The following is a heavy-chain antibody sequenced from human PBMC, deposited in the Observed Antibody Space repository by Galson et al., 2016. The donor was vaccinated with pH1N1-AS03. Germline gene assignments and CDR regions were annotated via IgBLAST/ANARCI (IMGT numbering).Heavy chain of an antibody. CDR3: ARVGKYFDFWSGYSDFDY. J-gene: IGHJ4*02. D-gene: IGHD3-3*01. CDR2: IYHSGST. CDR1: GYSIGSGYY. Sequence: ETLSLTCAVSGYSIGSGYYWGWIRQPPGKGLEWIGSIYHSGSTYYNPSLMSRVTISVDTSKNRFSLKVTSVTAADTAVYYCARVGKYFDFWSGYSDFDYWAQGTLVTVSS. V-gene: IGHV4-38-2*01.